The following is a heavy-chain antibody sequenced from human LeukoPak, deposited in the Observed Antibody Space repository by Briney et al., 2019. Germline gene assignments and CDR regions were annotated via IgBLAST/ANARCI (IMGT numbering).Heavy chain of an antibody. V-gene: IGHV3-7*01. J-gene: IGHJ4*02. Sequence: GGSLRLSCAASGFTFGNYWMSWVRQAPGKGLEWVANIKQDGSEKYYVDSVKGRFTISRDNAKNSLYLQMNSLRAEDTAVYYCATAGGRGIQLWHTDYWGQGTLVTVSS. CDR1: GFTFGNYW. CDR3: ATAGGRGIQLWHTDY. D-gene: IGHD5-18*01. CDR2: IKQDGSEK.